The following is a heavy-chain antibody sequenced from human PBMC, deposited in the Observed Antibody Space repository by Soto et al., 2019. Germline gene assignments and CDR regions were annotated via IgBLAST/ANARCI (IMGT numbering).Heavy chain of an antibody. CDR3: ASSSYSSSWYSHYYYYGMDV. CDR2: ISSSSSTI. D-gene: IGHD6-13*01. V-gene: IGHV3-48*02. CDR1: GFTFSSYS. J-gene: IGHJ6*02. Sequence: EVQLVESGGGLVQPGGSLRLSCAASGFTFSSYSMNWVRQAPGKRLEWVSYISSSSSTIYYADSVKGRFTISRDNAKNSLYLQMNSLRDEDTAVYYCASSSYSSSWYSHYYYYGMDVWGQGTTVTVSS.